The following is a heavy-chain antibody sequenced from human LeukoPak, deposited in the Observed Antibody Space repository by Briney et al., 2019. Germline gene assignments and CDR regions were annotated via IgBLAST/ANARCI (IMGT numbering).Heavy chain of an antibody. CDR2: INPNNGDT. J-gene: IGHJ6*02. D-gene: IGHD3-22*01. Sequence: ASVKVSCKASGYTFSDYYMHWVRQDPGQGLEWMGWINPNNGDTNYAQKFRGRVTLTRDTSLTPAYMHLSRLRSDDTAAYYCAGGITTRHFYYGMDVWGQGTTVTVSS. V-gene: IGHV1-2*02. CDR1: GYTFSDYY. CDR3: AGGITTRHFYYGMDV.